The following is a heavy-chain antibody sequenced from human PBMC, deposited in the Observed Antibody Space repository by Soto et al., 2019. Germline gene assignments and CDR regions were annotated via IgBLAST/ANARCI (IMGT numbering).Heavy chain of an antibody. CDR3: ARANPGSGHTDYMDV. D-gene: IGHD3-10*01. J-gene: IGHJ6*03. CDR2: INPNSGGT. Sequence: ASVKVSCKASGYTFTGYYMHWVRQAPGQGLEWMGWINPNSGGTNYAQKFQGWVTMTRDTSISTAYMELSRLRSDDTAVYYCARANPGSGHTDYMDVWGKGTTVTVSS. V-gene: IGHV1-2*04. CDR1: GYTFTGYY.